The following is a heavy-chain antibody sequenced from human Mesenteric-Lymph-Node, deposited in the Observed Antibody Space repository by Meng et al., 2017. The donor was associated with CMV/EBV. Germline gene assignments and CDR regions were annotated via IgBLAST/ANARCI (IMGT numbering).Heavy chain of an antibody. CDR1: GYTFSGYY. CDR2: MNPNSGNT. Sequence: ASVKVSCKASGYTFSGYYMQWVRQAPGQGLEWMGWMNPNSGNTDYAQKFQGRVTIASNTSISTTYMELSSLRSEDTAVYYCARVSRQWFGELPPRLLDVWGQGTTVTVSS. D-gene: IGHD3-10*01. CDR3: ARVSRQWFGELPPRLLDV. V-gene: IGHV1-8*03. J-gene: IGHJ6*02.